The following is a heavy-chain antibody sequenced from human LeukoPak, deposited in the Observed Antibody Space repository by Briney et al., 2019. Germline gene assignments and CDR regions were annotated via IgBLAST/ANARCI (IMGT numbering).Heavy chain of an antibody. J-gene: IGHJ3*02. V-gene: IGHV3-64*01. Sequence: GGSLRLSCAASGFTFSNYAMHWVRQAPGKGLEYVSAISSNGGSTYYANSVKGRFTISRDNSKNTLYLQMGSLRAEDMAVYYCARASRGGARGAKDAFDIWGQGTMVTVSS. CDR2: ISSNGGST. D-gene: IGHD1-26*01. CDR1: GFTFSNYA. CDR3: ARASRGGARGAKDAFDI.